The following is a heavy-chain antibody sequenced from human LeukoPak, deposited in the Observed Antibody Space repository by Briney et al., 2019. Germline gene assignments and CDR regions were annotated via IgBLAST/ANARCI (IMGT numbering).Heavy chain of an antibody. Sequence: PGGSLRLSCSASGFTFSSYAMHWVRQAPGKGLEYVSDVSSNGGSTNYADSVKGRFTISRDNSKNTLYLQMNSLRAEDTAVYYCASAAAAGPIDYWGQGTLVTVSS. CDR2: VSSNGGST. J-gene: IGHJ4*02. CDR1: GFTFSSYA. V-gene: IGHV3-64*04. D-gene: IGHD6-13*01. CDR3: ASAAAAGPIDY.